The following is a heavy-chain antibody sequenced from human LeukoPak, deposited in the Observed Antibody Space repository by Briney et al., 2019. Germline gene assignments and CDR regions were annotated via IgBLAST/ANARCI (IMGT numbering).Heavy chain of an antibody. D-gene: IGHD4-17*01. CDR2: ISWDGGST. CDR3: AKDLSTVTTGGYFDY. V-gene: IGHV3-43*01. J-gene: IGHJ4*02. Sequence: GGSLRLSFAASGFTFDDYTMHWVRQAPGKGLGWVSLISWDGGSTYYADSVKGRFTISRDNSKNSLYLQMNSLRTEDTALYYCAKDLSTVTTGGYFDYWGQGTLVTVSS. CDR1: GFTFDDYT.